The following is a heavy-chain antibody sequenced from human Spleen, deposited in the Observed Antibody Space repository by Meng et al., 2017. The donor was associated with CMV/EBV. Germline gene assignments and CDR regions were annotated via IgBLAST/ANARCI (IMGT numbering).Heavy chain of an antibody. D-gene: IGHD1-26*01. Sequence: SETLSLTCTVSGASISSSYWGWIRQPPGKGLEWIGYFSYTGSTNYNPSLKSRVTISVDTSNNQFSLKLSPVTAADTAVYYCARDTPEESGSYSGDYYYYYGMDVWGQGTTVTVSS. CDR1: GASISSSY. V-gene: IGHV4-59*01. CDR2: FSYTGST. J-gene: IGHJ6*02. CDR3: ARDTPEESGSYSGDYYYYYGMDV.